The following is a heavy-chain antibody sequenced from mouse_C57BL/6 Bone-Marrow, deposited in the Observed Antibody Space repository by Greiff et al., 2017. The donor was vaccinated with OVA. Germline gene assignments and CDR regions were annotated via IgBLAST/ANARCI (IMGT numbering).Heavy chain of an antibody. D-gene: IGHD2-3*01. CDR1: GYAFSSSW. CDR2: IYPGDGDT. J-gene: IGHJ4*01. CDR3: ARNWMDAMDY. V-gene: IGHV1-82*01. Sequence: VQLQQSGPELVKPGASVKISCKASGYAFSSSWMNWVKQRPGKGLEWIGRIYPGDGDTNYNGKFKGKATLTADKSSSTAYMQLSSLTSEDSAVYVCARNWMDAMDYWGQGTSVTVSS.